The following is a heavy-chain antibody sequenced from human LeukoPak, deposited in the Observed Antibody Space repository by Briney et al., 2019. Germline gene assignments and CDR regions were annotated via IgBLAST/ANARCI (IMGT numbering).Heavy chain of an antibody. V-gene: IGHV4-34*01. CDR2: INHSGST. CDR1: GGSFSGYY. Sequence: SETLSLTCAVYGGSFSGYYWSWIRQPPGKGLEWIGEINHSGSTNYNPSLKSRVTISVDTSKNQFSLKPSSVTAADTAVYYCARDGVPLHSSSWYYWFDPWGQGTLVTVSS. D-gene: IGHD6-13*01. J-gene: IGHJ5*02. CDR3: ARDGVPLHSSSWYYWFDP.